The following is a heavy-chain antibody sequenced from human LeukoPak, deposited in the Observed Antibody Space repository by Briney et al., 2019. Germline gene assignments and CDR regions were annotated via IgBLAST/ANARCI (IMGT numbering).Heavy chain of an antibody. Sequence: SVKVSCKASGGTFSSYAISWVRQAPGQGLEWMGGSIPIFGTANYAQKFQGRVTITTDESTSTAYMELSSLRSEDTAVYYCARASTVTTHERGRLYYYYYMDVWGKGTTVTVSS. CDR2: SIPIFGTA. V-gene: IGHV1-69*05. CDR3: ARASTVTTHERGRLYYYYYMDV. CDR1: GGTFSSYA. D-gene: IGHD4-11*01. J-gene: IGHJ6*03.